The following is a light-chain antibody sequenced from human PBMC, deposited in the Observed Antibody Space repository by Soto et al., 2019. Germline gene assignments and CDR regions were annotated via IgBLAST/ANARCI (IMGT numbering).Light chain of an antibody. CDR3: AAWDDTLRGEVM. Sequence: QSVLTQPPSASATPGQRVIISCSGSRSNIGTNSVYWYQQFPGTAPRLLIDKNNQRPSGVPDRFSGSKSGTSASLAISGLRPEDEADYFCAAWDDTLRGEVMFGGGTKLTVL. V-gene: IGLV1-47*01. J-gene: IGLJ3*02. CDR2: KNN. CDR1: RSNIGTNS.